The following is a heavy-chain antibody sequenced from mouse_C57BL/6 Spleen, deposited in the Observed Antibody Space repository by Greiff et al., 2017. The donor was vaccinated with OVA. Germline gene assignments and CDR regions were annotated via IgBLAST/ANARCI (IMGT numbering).Heavy chain of an antibody. D-gene: IGHD1-1*01. J-gene: IGHJ2*01. CDR2: INPNNGGT. V-gene: IGHV1-26*01. CDR3: ARSRGYYGPFFDD. Sequence: EVQLQQSGPELVKPGASVKISCKASGYTFTDYYMNWVKQSHGKSLEWIGDINPNNGGTSYNQKFKGKATLTVDKSSSTAYMELRSLTSEDSAVYNCARSRGYYGPFFDDWGQGTTLTVSS. CDR1: GYTFTDYY.